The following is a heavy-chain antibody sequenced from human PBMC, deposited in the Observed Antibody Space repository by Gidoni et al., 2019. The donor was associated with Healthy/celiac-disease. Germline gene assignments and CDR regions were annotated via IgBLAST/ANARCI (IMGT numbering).Heavy chain of an antibody. V-gene: IGHV3-9*01. Sequence: EVQLVESGGGLVQPGRSLRLSCAASGFTFDDYAMHWVRQAPGKGLGWVSGISWNSGSIGYADSVKGRFTISRDNAKNSLYLQMNSLRAEDTALYYCAKRSLNYGDYDWYFDLWGRGTLVTVSS. D-gene: IGHD4-17*01. J-gene: IGHJ2*01. CDR3: AKRSLNYGDYDWYFDL. CDR1: GFTFDDYA. CDR2: ISWNSGSI.